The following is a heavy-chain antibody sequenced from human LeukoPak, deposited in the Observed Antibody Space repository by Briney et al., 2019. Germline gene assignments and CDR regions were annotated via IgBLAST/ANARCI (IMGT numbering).Heavy chain of an antibody. J-gene: IGHJ3*02. CDR2: IYTTGDT. Sequence: SQTLSLTCTVSGGSISRGTYYWSWIRQPAGKGLGWIGRIYTTGDTNYNPSLKSRVTISVDTSKNRFSLMLSSVTAADTAVYYCAKGRRYNSSPDVLDIWGQGTMVTVSS. V-gene: IGHV4-61*02. D-gene: IGHD6-6*01. CDR3: AKGRRYNSSPDVLDI. CDR1: GGSISRGTYY.